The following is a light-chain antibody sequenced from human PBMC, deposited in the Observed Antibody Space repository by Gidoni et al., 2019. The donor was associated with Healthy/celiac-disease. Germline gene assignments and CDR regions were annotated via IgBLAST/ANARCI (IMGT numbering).Light chain of an antibody. J-gene: IGKJ1*01. V-gene: IGKV1-5*03. Sequence: DIQMTPSPSTLSASVGDRVTITCRASQSFSSWLAWYQQKPGKAPKLLIYKASSLESGVPSRFSGSGSGTEFTLTISSLQPDDFATYYCQQYNSSPTFGQGTKVEIK. CDR1: QSFSSW. CDR2: KAS. CDR3: QQYNSSPT.